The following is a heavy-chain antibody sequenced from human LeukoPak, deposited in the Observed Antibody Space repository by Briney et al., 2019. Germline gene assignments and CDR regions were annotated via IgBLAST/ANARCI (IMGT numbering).Heavy chain of an antibody. Sequence: ASVTVSCTASGYTFTGYYIHWVRQAPGQGLEWMGKINPSGGSTSYAQNFQGRVTMTRDTSTSTVYMELSSLRSEDTAVYYCARTIVDGGTNYWSQGTLVTVSS. CDR2: INPSGGST. CDR3: ARTIVDGGTNY. V-gene: IGHV1-46*01. CDR1: GYTFTGYY. D-gene: IGHD2-15*01. J-gene: IGHJ4*02.